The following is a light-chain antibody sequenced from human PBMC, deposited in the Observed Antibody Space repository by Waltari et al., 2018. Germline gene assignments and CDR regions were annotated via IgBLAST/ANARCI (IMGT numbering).Light chain of an antibody. J-gene: IGKJ2*03. CDR1: ENVKNY. CDR2: KAS. Sequence: IQMTQSPSSLSASVGDRVTITCRASENVKNYLNWYQQKPGKAPKLLIYKASTLQSGVPSRFSGSGSGTDYTFTISSLQSEDVATYYCQHGYGTPYSFGQGTKVEI. V-gene: IGKV1-39*01. CDR3: QHGYGTPYS.